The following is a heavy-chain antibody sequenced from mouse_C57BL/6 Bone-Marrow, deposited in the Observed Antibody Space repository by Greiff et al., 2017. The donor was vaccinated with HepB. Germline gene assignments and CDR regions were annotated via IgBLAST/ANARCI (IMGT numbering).Heavy chain of an antibody. CDR2: ISSGGDYI. V-gene: IGHV5-9-1*02. Sequence: EVQVVESGEGLVKPGGSLKLSCAASGFTFSSYAMSWVRQTPEKRLEWVAYISSGGDYIYYADTVKGRFTISRDNARNTLYLQMSSLKAEDTAMYYCTREGHWFAYWGQGTLVTVSA. CDR3: TREGHWFAY. J-gene: IGHJ3*01. D-gene: IGHD3-3*01. CDR1: GFTFSSYA.